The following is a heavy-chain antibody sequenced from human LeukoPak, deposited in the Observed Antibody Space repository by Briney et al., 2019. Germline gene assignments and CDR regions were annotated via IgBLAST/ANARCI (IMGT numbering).Heavy chain of an antibody. CDR3: AADQSYDFWSGYPQGEAFDI. CDR2: IVVGSGNT. Sequence: SVKVSCKASGFTFTSYAMHWVRQARGQRLEWIGWIVVGSGNTNYAQKFQERVTITRDMSTSTAYMELSSLRSEDTAVYYCAADQSYDFWSGYPQGEAFDIWGQGTMVTVSS. CDR1: GFTFTSYA. D-gene: IGHD3-3*01. J-gene: IGHJ3*02. V-gene: IGHV1-58*02.